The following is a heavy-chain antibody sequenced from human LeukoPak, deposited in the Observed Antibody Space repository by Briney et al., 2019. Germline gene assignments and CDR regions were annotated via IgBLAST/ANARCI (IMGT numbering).Heavy chain of an antibody. J-gene: IGHJ4*02. CDR3: ARQSTVATDW. Sequence: GTSLRLSCAASGFIFSNYGMHWVRQAPGKGLEWVALIYYDGTNKYYADSVKGRFTISRDNSKNTLFLQMNSLRVEDTAVYYCARQSTVATDWWGQGTLVIVSS. CDR2: IYYDGTNK. V-gene: IGHV3-33*01. CDR1: GFIFSNYG. D-gene: IGHD4-23*01.